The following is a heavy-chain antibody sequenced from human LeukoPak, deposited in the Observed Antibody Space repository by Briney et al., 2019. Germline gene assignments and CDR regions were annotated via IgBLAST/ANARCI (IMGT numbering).Heavy chain of an antibody. Sequence: GRSLRLSCAASGFTFSSYGMHWVRQAPGKGLEWVAVISYDGSNKYYADSVKGRFTISRDNAKNTLYLQMNSLRDEDTAVFYCARSRYDYIWGIDYWGQGTLVTISS. J-gene: IGHJ4*02. CDR1: GFTFSSYG. D-gene: IGHD3-16*01. V-gene: IGHV3-30*03. CDR2: ISYDGSNK. CDR3: ARSRYDYIWGIDY.